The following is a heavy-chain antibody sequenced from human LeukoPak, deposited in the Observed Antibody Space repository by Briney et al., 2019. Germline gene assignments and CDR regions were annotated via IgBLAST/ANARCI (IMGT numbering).Heavy chain of an antibody. J-gene: IGHJ4*02. CDR1: GFTFGGYA. CDR2: ISYDGSYQ. D-gene: IGHD5-18*01. CDR3: ARGGSDTAMAHDY. V-gene: IGHV3-30*04. Sequence: GGSLRLSCSASGFTFGGYAMHWVRQSPGKGPEWVALISYDGSYQNYADSVKGRFTISRDDAKNTLYLQVNSLRAEDTAVYFCARGGSDTAMAHDYWGQGTLVTVSS.